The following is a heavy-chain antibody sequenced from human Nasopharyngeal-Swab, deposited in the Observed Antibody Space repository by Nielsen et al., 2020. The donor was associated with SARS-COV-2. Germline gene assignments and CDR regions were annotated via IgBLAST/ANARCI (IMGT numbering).Heavy chain of an antibody. D-gene: IGHD6-13*01. CDR2: FDPEDGET. CDR1: GYTLTELS. J-gene: IGHJ4*02. CDR3: ATKVAAAGVFPPDY. Sequence: ASVKVSCKVSGYTLTELSMHWVRQAPGKGLEWMGGFDPEDGETIYAQKFQGRVTMTEDTSTDTAYMELSSLRSEDTAVYYCATKVAAAGVFPPDYWGQGTLVTVSS. V-gene: IGHV1-24*01.